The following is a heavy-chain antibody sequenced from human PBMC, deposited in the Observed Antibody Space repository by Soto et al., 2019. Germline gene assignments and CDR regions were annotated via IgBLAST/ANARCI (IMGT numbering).Heavy chain of an antibody. J-gene: IGHJ4*02. CDR2: ISATGGST. D-gene: IGHD4-17*01. CDR1: GFTFSTYG. CDR3: AREHDYGDHKLLDY. V-gene: IGHV3-23*01. Sequence: GGLRLSCAASGFTFSTYGMSWVRQAPGKELKWVSGISATGGSTYYADSVKGRFTISRHNSKNTLYLQRNSLRAEDPVVYSCAREHDYGDHKLLDYWGQGTLVTVSS.